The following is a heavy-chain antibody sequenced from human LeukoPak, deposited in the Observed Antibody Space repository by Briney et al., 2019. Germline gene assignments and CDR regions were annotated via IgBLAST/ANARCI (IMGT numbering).Heavy chain of an antibody. Sequence: GGSLRLSCAASGFTFSDYYMSWIRQAPGKGLGWVSYISSSGSTIYYANSVKGRFTISRDNAKNSLYLQMNSLRAEDTAVYYWARDLPLVGQWLVRSPFDYWGQGTLVTVSS. CDR2: ISSSGSTI. J-gene: IGHJ4*02. CDR1: GFTFSDYY. V-gene: IGHV3-11*04. CDR3: ARDLPLVGQWLVRSPFDY. D-gene: IGHD6-19*01.